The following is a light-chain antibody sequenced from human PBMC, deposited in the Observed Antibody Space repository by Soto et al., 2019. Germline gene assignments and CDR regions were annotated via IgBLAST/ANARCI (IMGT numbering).Light chain of an antibody. CDR3: QQYNNWPFT. CDR2: GAS. J-gene: IGKJ3*01. CDR1: QSVSSN. Sequence: EIVMTQSPATLSVSPGERATLSCRASQSVSSNLAWYQQKPGQAPRLLIYGASTRATGIPARVSGSGSGTEFTLTISSLQSEDFAVYYCQQYNNWPFTFGPWTKVDIK. V-gene: IGKV3-15*01.